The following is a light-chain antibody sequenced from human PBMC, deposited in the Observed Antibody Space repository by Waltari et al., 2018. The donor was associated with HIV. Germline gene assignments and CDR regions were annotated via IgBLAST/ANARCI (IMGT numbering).Light chain of an antibody. CDR1: SSDVGGYNY. CDR2: EVS. J-gene: IGLJ2*01. Sequence: QSALTQPASVSASPGQSITISCTGTSSDVGGYNYVSWYQQHPGKAPKLMIYEVSNRPSGVSNRFSGSKSGNTASLTISGLQAEDEADYYCSSYTSSSVLFGGGTKVTVL. V-gene: IGLV2-14*01. CDR3: SSYTSSSVL.